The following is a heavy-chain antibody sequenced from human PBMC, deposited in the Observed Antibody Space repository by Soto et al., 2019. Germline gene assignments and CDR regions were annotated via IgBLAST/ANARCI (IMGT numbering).Heavy chain of an antibody. V-gene: IGHV4-34*01. J-gene: IGHJ6*03. CDR2: INHSGST. CDR1: GGSFSGYY. CDR3: ARGETSPPTRMDV. Sequence: SETLSLTCAVYGGSFSGYYWSWIRQPPGKGLEWIGEINHSGSTNYNPSLKSRVTISVDTSKNQFSLKLSSVTAADTAVYYCARGETSPPTRMDVWGKGTTVTV.